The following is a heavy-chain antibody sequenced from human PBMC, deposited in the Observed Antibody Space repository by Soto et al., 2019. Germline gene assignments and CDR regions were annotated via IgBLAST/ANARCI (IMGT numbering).Heavy chain of an antibody. D-gene: IGHD2-2*01. CDR3: ARDGDIGVVPAAAVDY. CDR1: GFTFSSYS. CDR2: ISSSSSYI. V-gene: IGHV3-21*01. Sequence: EVQLVESGGGLVKPGGSLRLSCAASGFTFSSYSMNWVRQAPGKGLEWVSSISSSSSYIYYADSVKGRFTISRDNAKNSLYLQLNSLRAEDTAVYYCARDGDIGVVPAAAVDYWGQGTLVTVSS. J-gene: IGHJ4*02.